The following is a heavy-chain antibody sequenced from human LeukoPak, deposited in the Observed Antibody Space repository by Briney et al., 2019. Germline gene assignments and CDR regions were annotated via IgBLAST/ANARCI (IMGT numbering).Heavy chain of an antibody. V-gene: IGHV3-53*01. Sequence: GGSLRLSCAASGFTVSSNYMSWVRQAPGKGLEWVSVIYSDGRTYYADSVKGRFTISRDNSKNTLYLETNSLRAEDTAVYYCAVNDLANYYDINWGQGTLVTVSS. J-gene: IGHJ4*02. D-gene: IGHD3-22*01. CDR1: GFTVSSNY. CDR3: AVNDLANYYDIN. CDR2: IYSDGRT.